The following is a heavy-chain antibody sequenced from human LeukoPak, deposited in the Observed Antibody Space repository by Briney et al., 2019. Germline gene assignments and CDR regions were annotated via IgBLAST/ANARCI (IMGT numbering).Heavy chain of an antibody. J-gene: IGHJ6*02. D-gene: IGHD4-17*01. V-gene: IGHV4-4*07. CDR2: IYPSGST. CDR3: ASGSSTVKFYYGIDV. Sequence: PSETLSLTCIVSGGSINSYYWSWIRQPAGKGLEWIGRIYPSGSTDYNPSLKNRVTISVDTSKNQFSLKLTSVTAADTAVYYCASGSSTVKFYYGIDVWGRGTTVTVSS. CDR1: GGSINSYY.